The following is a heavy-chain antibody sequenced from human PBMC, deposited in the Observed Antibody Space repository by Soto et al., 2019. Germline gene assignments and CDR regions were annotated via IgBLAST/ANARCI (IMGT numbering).Heavy chain of an antibody. CDR1: GYTFTSYG. Sequence: QVQLVQSGAEVKKPGASVKVSCKACGYTFTSYGISWVRQAPGQGLEWMGWISAYNGNTNYAQKLQGRVTMTTDTSTSTAYMELRSLRSDDTAVYYCARDTTYCSGGSCYKWYFDLWGRGTLVTVSS. CDR2: ISAYNGNT. J-gene: IGHJ2*01. CDR3: ARDTTYCSGGSCYKWYFDL. D-gene: IGHD2-15*01. V-gene: IGHV1-18*01.